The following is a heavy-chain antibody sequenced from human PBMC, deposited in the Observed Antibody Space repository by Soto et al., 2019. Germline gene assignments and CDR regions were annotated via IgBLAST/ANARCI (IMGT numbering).Heavy chain of an antibody. CDR1: GYTFADFY. V-gene: IGHV1-2*02. CDR2: MNPNTGGA. J-gene: IGHJ4*02. Sequence: QVQLVQSGAELKKPGASVRVSCKTSGYTFADFYIHWVRQAPGQGFEWMGWMNPNTGGAVYAQKFLARVAMTRDTSISTPYMELSRLSSNDTAVYFCATSIYDDFWSGSFWGQGTLVTVSS. CDR3: ATSIYDDFWSGSF. D-gene: IGHD3-3*01.